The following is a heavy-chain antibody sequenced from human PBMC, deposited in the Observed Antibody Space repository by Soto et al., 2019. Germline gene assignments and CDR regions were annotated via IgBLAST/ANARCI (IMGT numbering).Heavy chain of an antibody. D-gene: IGHD5-18*01. CDR3: ATSVNSAMAFDY. J-gene: IGHJ4*02. V-gene: IGHV1-46*01. CDR1: GYTFTHYY. CDR2: INPNGGST. Sequence: QVQLVQSGAEVKKPGASVKVSCKASGYTFTHYYMHWVRQAPGPGLEWMGIINPNGGSTTYAQRFRDGFTMTRDTSTSTVYMELSSLRSEDSAVYYCATSVNSAMAFDYWGQGTLVTVSS.